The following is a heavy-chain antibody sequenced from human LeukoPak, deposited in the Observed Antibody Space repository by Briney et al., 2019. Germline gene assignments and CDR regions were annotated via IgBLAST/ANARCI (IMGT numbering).Heavy chain of an antibody. CDR3: ARENPIQDVVVVAATGDNWFDP. CDR1: GGSISSSSYY. D-gene: IGHD2-15*01. Sequence: SETLSLTCTVSGGSISSSSYYWGWIRQPPGKGLEWIGSIYYSGSTYYNPSLKSRVTISVDTSKNQFSLKLSSVTAADTAVYYCARENPIQDVVVVAATGDNWFDPWGQGTLVTVSS. CDR2: IYYSGST. J-gene: IGHJ5*02. V-gene: IGHV4-39*07.